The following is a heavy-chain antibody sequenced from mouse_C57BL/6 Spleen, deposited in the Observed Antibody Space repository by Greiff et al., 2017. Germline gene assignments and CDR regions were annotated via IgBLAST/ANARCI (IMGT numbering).Heavy chain of an antibody. CDR1: GYTFTSYW. Sequence: VQLQQPGAELVRPGASVKLSCKASGYTFTSYWMHWVKQRPGQGLEWIGVIGPSDSYTNYTQKFKGKATCTVDKSSSTAYMQLSSLTSEESAVYYCAGDGSSHWYFDVWGTGTTVTVSS. CDR2: IGPSDSYT. CDR3: AGDGSSHWYFDV. J-gene: IGHJ1*03. D-gene: IGHD1-1*01. V-gene: IGHV1-59*01.